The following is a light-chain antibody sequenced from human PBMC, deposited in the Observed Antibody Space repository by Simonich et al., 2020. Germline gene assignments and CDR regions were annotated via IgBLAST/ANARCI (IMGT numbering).Light chain of an antibody. CDR1: QSISSW. CDR2: KAS. CDR3: QQSYSTPWT. Sequence: DIQMTQSPSTLSASVGDRVTITCRASQSISSWLAWYQQKPGKAPKLLIYKASSLESGVPSRFSGSGSGTEVTLTISSLQPEDFATYYCQQSYSTPWTFGQGTKVEIK. J-gene: IGKJ1*01. V-gene: IGKV1-5*03.